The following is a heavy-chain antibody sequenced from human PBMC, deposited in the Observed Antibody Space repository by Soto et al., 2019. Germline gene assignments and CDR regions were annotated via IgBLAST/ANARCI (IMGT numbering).Heavy chain of an antibody. CDR3: AKALRKGDGYGVIAY. V-gene: IGHV3-9*01. CDR1: GFTFDDYA. J-gene: IGHJ4*02. Sequence: EVQLVESGGGLVQPGRSLRLSCAASGFTFDDYAMHWVRQAPGKGLEWVSGIRWNSGNIGYADSVKGRFTISRDSAKNSLSLQMNSLRAEDTALYYWAKALRKGDGYGVIAYWGRGTLVTVSS. CDR2: IRWNSGNI. D-gene: IGHD4-17*01.